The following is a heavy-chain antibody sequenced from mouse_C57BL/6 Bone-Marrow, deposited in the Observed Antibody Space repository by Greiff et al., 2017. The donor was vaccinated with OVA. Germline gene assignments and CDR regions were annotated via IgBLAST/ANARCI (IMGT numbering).Heavy chain of an antibody. CDR1: GYTLTDYN. J-gene: IGHJ3*01. CDR2: INPNNGGT. CDR3: ARREGYDYTWFAY. Sequence: VQLQQSGPELVKPGASVKMSCKASGYTLTDYNMHWVKQSHGKSLEWIGYINPNNGGTSYNQKFQGKATLTVNKSSSTAYMELRSLTSEDSAVYYCARREGYDYTWFAYWGQGTLVTVSA. V-gene: IGHV1-22*01. D-gene: IGHD2-4*01.